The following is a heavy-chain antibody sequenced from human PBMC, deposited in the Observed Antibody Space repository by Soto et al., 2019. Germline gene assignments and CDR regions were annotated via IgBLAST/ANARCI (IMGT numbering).Heavy chain of an antibody. V-gene: IGHV4-31*03. J-gene: IGHJ6*03. CDR1: GGSISSGGYY. D-gene: IGHD3-16*01. CDR2: IYYGGST. CDR3: ARGTPWGYYYYYYMDV. Sequence: QVQLQESGPGLVKPSQTLSLTCTVSGGSISSGGYYWSWIRQHPGKGLEWIGYIYYGGSTYYNPSLKSRVTISVDTSKNQCSLKLSSVNAADTAVYYCARGTPWGYYYYYYMDVWGKGTTVTVSS.